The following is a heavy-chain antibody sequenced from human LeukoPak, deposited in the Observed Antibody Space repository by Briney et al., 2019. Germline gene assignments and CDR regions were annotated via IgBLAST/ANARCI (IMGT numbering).Heavy chain of an antibody. CDR2: ISGSGGST. J-gene: IGHJ4*02. Sequence: GGSLRLSCAASGFTFSSYAMSWVRQAPGKGLEWVSAISGSGGSTYYADSVKGRFAISRDNSKNTLYLQMNSLRAEDTAVYFCARASYADYGRFDYWGQGTLVTVSS. D-gene: IGHD4-17*01. CDR1: GFTFSSYA. V-gene: IGHV3-23*01. CDR3: ARASYADYGRFDY.